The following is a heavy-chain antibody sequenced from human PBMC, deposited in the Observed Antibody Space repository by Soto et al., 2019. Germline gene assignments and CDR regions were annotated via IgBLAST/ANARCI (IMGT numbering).Heavy chain of an antibody. Sequence: SETLSLTCTVSCGSISSYYWSWIRQPAGKGLEWIGRIYTSGSTNYNPSLKSRVTMSVDTSKNQFSLKLSSVTAADTAVYYCAREGYSSGWYRGTYTCYDFGGQGNRGNV. D-gene: IGHD6-19*01. J-gene: IGHJ4*02. CDR2: IYTSGST. V-gene: IGHV4-4*07. CDR1: CGSISSYY. CDR3: AREGYSSGWYRGTYTCYDF.